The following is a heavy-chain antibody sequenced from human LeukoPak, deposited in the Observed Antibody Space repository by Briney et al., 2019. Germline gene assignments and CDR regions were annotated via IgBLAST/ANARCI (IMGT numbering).Heavy chain of an antibody. J-gene: IGHJ5*02. CDR1: AGSVSSYY. D-gene: IGHD3-10*01. CDR3: ARGPIRTWFDP. V-gene: IGHV4-59*02. CDR2: IYYSGST. Sequence: SETLSLTCTVSAGSVSSYYWRWLTQPPGHELEGIGYIYYSGSTNYNPSLKSRVTISVDTSKNQFSLKLSSVTAADTAVYYCARGPIRTWFDPWGQGTLVTVSS.